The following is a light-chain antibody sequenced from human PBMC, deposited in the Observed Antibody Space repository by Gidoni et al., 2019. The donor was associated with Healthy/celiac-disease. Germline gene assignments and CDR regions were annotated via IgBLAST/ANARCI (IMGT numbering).Light chain of an antibody. J-gene: IGKJ4*01. CDR2: AAS. CDR1: QGISSY. Sequence: DIQLTQSPSFLSASVGDRVTITCRASQGISSYLAWYQQKPGKAPKLLIYAASTLQSGVPSRFSGSGSGTEFTLTISSLQPEDFATYYCQHLTSYPPFGGXTKVEIK. V-gene: IGKV1-9*01. CDR3: QHLTSYPP.